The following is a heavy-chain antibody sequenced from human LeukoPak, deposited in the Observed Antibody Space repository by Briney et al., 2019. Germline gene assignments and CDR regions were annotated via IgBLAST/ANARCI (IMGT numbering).Heavy chain of an antibody. CDR3: ARNTVTTGLYYYYYGMDV. CDR1: GGSISSYY. D-gene: IGHD4-17*01. CDR2: IYYSGST. J-gene: IGHJ6*02. V-gene: IGHV4-59*08. Sequence: SETLSLTCTVSGGSISSYYWGWIRQPPGKGLEWIGYIYYSGSTNYNPSLKSRVTISVDTSKNQFSLKLSSVTAADTAVYYCARNTVTTGLYYYYYGMDVWGQGTTVTVSS.